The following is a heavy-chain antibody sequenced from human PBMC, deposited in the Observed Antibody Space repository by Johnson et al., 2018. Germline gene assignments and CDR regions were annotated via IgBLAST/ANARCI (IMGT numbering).Heavy chain of an antibody. CDR1: GYSFTSYW. Sequence: VQLVQSGAEVKKPGESLKISCKGSGYSFTSYWIGWVRQMPGKGLEWMGIIYPGDSDTRYSTSFQGQVTISADKSISTAYRQRSSLKASDTAMYYCARHDYGDYGGPRTYGMDVWGQGTTVTVAS. CDR2: IYPGDSDT. CDR3: ARHDYGDYGGPRTYGMDV. V-gene: IGHV5-51*01. D-gene: IGHD4-17*01. J-gene: IGHJ6*02.